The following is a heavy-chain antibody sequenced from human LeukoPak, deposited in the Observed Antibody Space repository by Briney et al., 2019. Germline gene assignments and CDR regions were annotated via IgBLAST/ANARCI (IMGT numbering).Heavy chain of an antibody. CDR1: GLTFSSYA. V-gene: IGHV3-30*18. J-gene: IGHJ4*02. Sequence: PGGSLRLSCAASGLTFSSYAMSWVRQAPGKGLEWVAVISYDATNKYYADSVKGRFTLSRDNSKNTLYLQTNTLRDEDTAVYYCAKASSNYFYYFEYWGQGTLVTVSS. CDR3: AKASSNYFYYFEY. CDR2: ISYDATNK. D-gene: IGHD2/OR15-2a*01.